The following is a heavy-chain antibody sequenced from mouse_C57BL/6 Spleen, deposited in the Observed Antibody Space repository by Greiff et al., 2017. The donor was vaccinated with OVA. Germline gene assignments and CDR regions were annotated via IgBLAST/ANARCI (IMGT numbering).Heavy chain of an antibody. D-gene: IGHD1-1*01. CDR3: ARRYGSSYLDAY. CDR2: IDPSDSYT. J-gene: IGHJ3*01. Sequence: VQLQQPGAELVKPGASVKLSCKASGYTFTSYWMQWVKQRPGQGLEWIGEIDPSDSYTNYNQKFKGKATLTVDTSSSTAYMQLSSMTSDDSAVYYCARRYGSSYLDAYWGQGTLVTVSA. CDR1: GYTFTSYW. V-gene: IGHV1-50*01.